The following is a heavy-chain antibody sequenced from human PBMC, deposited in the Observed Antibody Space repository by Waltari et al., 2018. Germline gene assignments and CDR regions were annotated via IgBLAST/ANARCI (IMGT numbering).Heavy chain of an antibody. CDR2: IHAGNGNT. V-gene: IGHV1-3*03. D-gene: IGHD6-13*01. CDR1: GYTFTSYA. CDR3: ARGGGSPDSSSWYDDY. J-gene: IGHJ4*02. Sequence: QVQLVQYGAEVKKPGASVKVSCKAAGYTFTSYAMHWVRQAPGQRLEGMGWIHAGNGNTKYSQEFRGRVTISRDTSAGTAYMELGSLRSEDMAVYYCARGGGSPDSSSWYDDYWGQGTLVTVSS.